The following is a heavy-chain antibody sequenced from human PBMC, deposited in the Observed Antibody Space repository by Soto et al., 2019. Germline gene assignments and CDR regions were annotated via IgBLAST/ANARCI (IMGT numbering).Heavy chain of an antibody. J-gene: IGHJ5*02. Sequence: QLQLQESGPGLVKPSETLSLTCTVSGGSISSSSYYWGWIRQPPGKGLEWIGSIYYSGSTYYNPSLKSRVTISVDTSKNQFSLKLSSVTAADTAVYYCARRVVLMVYAPKAWFGPWGQGTLVTVSS. CDR2: IYYSGST. CDR3: ARRVVLMVYAPKAWFGP. CDR1: GGSISSSSYY. D-gene: IGHD2-8*01. V-gene: IGHV4-39*01.